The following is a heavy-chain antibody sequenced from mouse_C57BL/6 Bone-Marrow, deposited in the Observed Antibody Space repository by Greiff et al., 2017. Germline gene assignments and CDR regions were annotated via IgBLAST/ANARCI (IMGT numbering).Heavy chain of an antibody. J-gene: IGHJ4*01. D-gene: IGHD1-1*01. Sequence: VQLQQSGAELARPGASVKLSCKASGYTFTSYGISWVKQRTGQGLEWIGEIYPRSGNTYYNEKFKGKATLTADKSSSTAYMELRSLTSEDSAVYFCAREGLSYRTVAPYYAMDYWGQGTSVTVSS. CDR2: IYPRSGNT. V-gene: IGHV1-81*01. CDR3: AREGLSYRTVAPYYAMDY. CDR1: GYTFTSYG.